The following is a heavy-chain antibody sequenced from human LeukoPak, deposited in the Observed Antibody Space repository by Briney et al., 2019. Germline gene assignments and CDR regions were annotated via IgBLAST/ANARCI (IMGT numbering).Heavy chain of an antibody. V-gene: IGHV3-11*01. J-gene: IGHJ4*02. Sequence: PGGSLRLSCAASGFTFSDYYMSWLRQAPGKGLEGVSYISSSGSTIYYADCVKGRFTISRDNAKNSLYLQMHSLRAEDTAVYYCASGEFLEWLLRAPVYYFDYWGQGTLVTVSS. CDR2: ISSSGSTI. D-gene: IGHD3-3*01. CDR3: ASGEFLEWLLRAPVYYFDY. CDR1: GFTFSDYY.